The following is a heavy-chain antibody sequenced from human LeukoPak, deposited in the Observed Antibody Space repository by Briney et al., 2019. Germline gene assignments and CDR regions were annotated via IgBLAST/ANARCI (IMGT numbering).Heavy chain of an antibody. Sequence: PSETLSLTCTVSGGSISSYYWSWVRQPPGKGLEWIGYIYYSGSTNYNPSLKSRVTISVDTSKNQLSLKLSSVTAADTAVYYCARVLSSSWSYYFDYWGQGTLVTVSS. V-gene: IGHV4-59*01. CDR3: ARVLSSSWSYYFDY. J-gene: IGHJ4*02. CDR2: IYYSGST. D-gene: IGHD6-13*01. CDR1: GGSISSYY.